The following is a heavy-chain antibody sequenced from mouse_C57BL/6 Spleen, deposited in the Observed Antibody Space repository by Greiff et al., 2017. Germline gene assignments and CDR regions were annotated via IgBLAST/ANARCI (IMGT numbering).Heavy chain of an antibody. D-gene: IGHD4-1*01. CDR1: GYTFTSYW. J-gene: IGHJ4*01. CDR2: IHPNSGST. CDR3: ARGVTGTGAMDY. Sequence: QVQLKQPGAELVKPGASVKLSCKASGYTFTSYWMHWVKQRPGQGLEWIGMIHPNSGSTNYNEKFKSKATLTVDKSSSTAYMQLSSLTSEDSAVYYCARGVTGTGAMDYWGQGTSVTVSS. V-gene: IGHV1-64*01.